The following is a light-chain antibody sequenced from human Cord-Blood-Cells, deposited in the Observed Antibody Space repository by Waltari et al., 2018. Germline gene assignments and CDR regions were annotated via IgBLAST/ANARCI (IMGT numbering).Light chain of an antibody. Sequence: DIQMTQSPPCLSAPVGYRVTITCRARQSISSYLNWYQQKPGKAPKLLIYAASSLQSGVPSRFSGSGSGTEFTLTISSLQPEDFATYYCQQSYSTPRTFGQGTKVEIK. CDR2: AAS. J-gene: IGKJ1*01. CDR3: QQSYSTPRT. CDR1: QSISSY. V-gene: IGKV1-39*01.